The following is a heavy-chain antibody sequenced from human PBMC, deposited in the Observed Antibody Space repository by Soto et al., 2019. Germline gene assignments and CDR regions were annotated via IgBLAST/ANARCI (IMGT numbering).Heavy chain of an antibody. D-gene: IGHD3-3*01. CDR1: GFTFSSYA. V-gene: IGHV3-23*01. Sequence: EVQLLESGGGLVQPGGSLRLSCAASGFTFSSYAMSWVRQAPGKGLEWVSAISGSGGSTYYADSVKGRFTISRDNSKNTLYLQMNSLRAEDTAVYYCAKEDVVSSGLTYYDFWSGDFDYWGQGTLVTVSS. CDR2: ISGSGGST. CDR3: AKEDVVSSGLTYYDFWSGDFDY. J-gene: IGHJ4*02.